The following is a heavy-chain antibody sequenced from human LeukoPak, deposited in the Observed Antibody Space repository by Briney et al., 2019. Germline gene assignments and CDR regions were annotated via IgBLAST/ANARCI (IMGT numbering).Heavy chain of an antibody. CDR3: AREGGPYRPLDY. V-gene: IGHV4-59*12. CDR1: GGSISSYY. Sequence: PSETLSLTCTVSGGSISSYYWSWIRQPPGKGLGWIGYIYYSGSTNYNPSLKSRVTISVDTSKTQFSLRLSSVTAADTAVYYCAREGGPYRPLDYSGQGTLVTVAS. J-gene: IGHJ4*02. CDR2: IYYSGST.